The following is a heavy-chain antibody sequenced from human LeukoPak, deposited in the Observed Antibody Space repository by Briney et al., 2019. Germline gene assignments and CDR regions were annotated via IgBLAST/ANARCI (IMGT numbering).Heavy chain of an antibody. CDR2: ISYDGSNK. D-gene: IGHD2-2*01. CDR3: AKSSSTSLYYYYYYMDV. Sequence: GGSLRLSCAASGFTFSSYAMHWVRQAPGKGLEWVAVISYDGSNKYYADSVKGRFTISRDNSKNTLYLQMNSLRAEDTAVYYCAKSSSTSLYYYYYYMDVWGKGTTVTVSS. J-gene: IGHJ6*03. CDR1: GFTFSSYA. V-gene: IGHV3-30-3*01.